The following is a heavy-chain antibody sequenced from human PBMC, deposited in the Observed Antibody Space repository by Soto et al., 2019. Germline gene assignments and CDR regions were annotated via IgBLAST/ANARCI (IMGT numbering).Heavy chain of an antibody. D-gene: IGHD2-15*01. Sequence: QVQLVQSGAEVKKPGSSVKVSCNASGGTFSSYTISWVREAPGQGLEWMGRIIPILGIANYAQKFQGRVTITADKSTSTAYMELSSLRSEDTAVYYCARGYCSGGSCYPPDYYYYMDVWGKGTTVTVSS. CDR2: IIPILGIA. J-gene: IGHJ6*03. V-gene: IGHV1-69*02. CDR3: ARGYCSGGSCYPPDYYYYMDV. CDR1: GGTFSSYT.